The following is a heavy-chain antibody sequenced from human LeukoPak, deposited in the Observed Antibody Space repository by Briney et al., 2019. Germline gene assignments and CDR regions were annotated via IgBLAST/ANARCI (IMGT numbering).Heavy chain of an antibody. CDR1: GGSISSYY. J-gene: IGHJ3*02. D-gene: IGHD1-26*01. Sequence: SETLSLTCTDSGGSISSYYWSWIRQPPGKGLEWIGYIYYSGSTNYNPSLKSRVTISVDTSKNQFSLKLSSVTAADTAVYYCAREVGDAFDIWGQGTMVTVSS. CDR3: AREVGDAFDI. V-gene: IGHV4-59*01. CDR2: IYYSGST.